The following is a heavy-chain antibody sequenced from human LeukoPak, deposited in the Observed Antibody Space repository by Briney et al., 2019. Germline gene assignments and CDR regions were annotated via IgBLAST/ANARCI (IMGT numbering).Heavy chain of an antibody. CDR3: AQLGIAAATTT. J-gene: IGHJ5*02. CDR1: GFTFSSYS. V-gene: IGHV3-48*01. Sequence: GSLRLSCAASGFTFSSYSMNWVRQAPGKGLEWVSYISSSSSTIYYADSVKGRFTISRDNAKNSLYLQMNSLRAEDTAVYYCAQLGIAAATTTWGQGTLVTVSS. D-gene: IGHD6-13*01. CDR2: ISSSSSTI.